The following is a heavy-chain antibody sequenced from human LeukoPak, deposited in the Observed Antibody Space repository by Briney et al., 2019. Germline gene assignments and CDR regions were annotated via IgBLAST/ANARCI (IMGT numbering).Heavy chain of an antibody. D-gene: IGHD3-10*01. V-gene: IGHV3-7*01. CDR2: IRQDGSEK. CDR1: GFTFSSYW. CDR3: ARGFPARGSGSYRDYFDY. Sequence: GSLRLSCSASGFTFSSYWMSWVRQAPGKGLEWVANIRQDGSEKYYVDSVKGRFTITRDSSKNTLYLQMNSLRAEDTAVYYCARGFPARGSGSYRDYFDYWGQGTLVTVSS. J-gene: IGHJ4*02.